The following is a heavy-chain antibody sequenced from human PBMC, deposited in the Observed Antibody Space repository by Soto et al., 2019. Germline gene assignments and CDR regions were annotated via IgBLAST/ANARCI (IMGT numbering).Heavy chain of an antibody. CDR1: GYTFTSYY. CDR2: INPSGGST. J-gene: IGHJ4*02. V-gene: IGHV1-46*01. D-gene: IGHD1-26*01. Sequence: ASVKVSFKTSGYTFTSYYMHWVRQAPGQGLEWMGIINPSGGSTSYAQKFQGRVTMTRDTSTSTVYMELSSLRSEDTAVYYCARDIVPTRFDYWGLGTLVTVSS. CDR3: ARDIVPTRFDY.